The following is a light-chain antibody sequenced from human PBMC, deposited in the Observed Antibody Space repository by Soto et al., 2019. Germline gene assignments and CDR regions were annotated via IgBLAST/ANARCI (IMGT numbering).Light chain of an antibody. CDR2: GAS. CDR3: QQYNSWPPIT. CDR1: QSVSSN. V-gene: IGKV3-15*01. Sequence: IVMTQSPATLSVSPGEGVTLSCRASQSVSSNLAWYQQRPGQAPRLLIYGASTRATGIPARFSGSGSGTEFTLIIRSLQSEDSAVYYCQQYNSWPPITFGQGTRLEIK. J-gene: IGKJ5*01.